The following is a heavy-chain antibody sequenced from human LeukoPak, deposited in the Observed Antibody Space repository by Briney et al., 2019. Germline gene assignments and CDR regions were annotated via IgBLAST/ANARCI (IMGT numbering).Heavy chain of an antibody. J-gene: IGHJ4*02. CDR3: ARGGSSGSSWFDY. V-gene: IGHV4-59*01. Sequence: SETLSLTCTVSGGSISSYYWSWIRQPPGKGLEWIGYIYYSGSTNYTPSLKSRVTISVDTSKNQFSLKLSSVTAADTAVYYCARGGSSGSSWFDYWGQGTLVTVSS. CDR2: IYYSGST. CDR1: GGSISSYY. D-gene: IGHD6-13*01.